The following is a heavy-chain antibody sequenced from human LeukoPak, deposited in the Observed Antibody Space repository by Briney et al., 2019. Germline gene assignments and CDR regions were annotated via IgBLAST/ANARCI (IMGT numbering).Heavy chain of an antibody. D-gene: IGHD6-6*01. CDR1: GFTFDDYA. Sequence: GGSLRLSCAPSGFTFDDYAMHWVRQAPGKGLGWVSGISWISGSIGHADSVKGRFTISRDTAKNSLYLQMNRLRAEDTALYYCAKVNSAIIAARDYFDYWGQGTLVTVSS. J-gene: IGHJ4*02. CDR3: AKVNSAIIAARDYFDY. V-gene: IGHV3-9*01. CDR2: ISWISGSI.